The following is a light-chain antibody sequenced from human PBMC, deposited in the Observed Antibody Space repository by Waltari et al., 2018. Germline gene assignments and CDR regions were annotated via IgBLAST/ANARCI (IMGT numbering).Light chain of an antibody. CDR2: DLE. V-gene: IGLV1-51*01. Sequence: QSVLTPPPSVSAAPGQKVTIPCSGSSSNIWHNYVSWYQQIPGTAPKLLIYDLEKRPPGIRDRVSGARTRASATLGRTRLRTGGEAVYYCATRDSSVSAGAFGRETKGTV. CDR1: SSNIWHNY. J-gene: IGLJ1*01. CDR3: ATRDSSVSAGA.